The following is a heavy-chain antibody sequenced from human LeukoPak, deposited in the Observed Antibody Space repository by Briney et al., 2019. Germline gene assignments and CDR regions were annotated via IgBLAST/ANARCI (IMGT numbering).Heavy chain of an antibody. J-gene: IGHJ4*02. D-gene: IGHD3-22*01. Sequence: GGSLRLSCAASGFTFSSYAMSWVRQAPGKGLEWVSAISGSGGSTYYADSVKGRFTISRDNSKNTLYLQMNSLRAEDTAVYHCANTYYYDSSGFTFDYWGQGTLVTVSS. CDR3: ANTYYYDSSGFTFDY. CDR2: ISGSGGST. V-gene: IGHV3-23*01. CDR1: GFTFSSYA.